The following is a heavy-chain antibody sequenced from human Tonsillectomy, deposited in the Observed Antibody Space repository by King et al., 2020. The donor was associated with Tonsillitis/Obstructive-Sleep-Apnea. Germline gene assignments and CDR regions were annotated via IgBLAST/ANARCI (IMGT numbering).Heavy chain of an antibody. J-gene: IGHJ3*02. Sequence: VQLVESGGGLVQPGGSLRLSCAASGFTFSSYAMTWVRQAPGKGLEWVSGISGSGGSTYYADSVKGRFTISRDNSKNTLYLQMNSLRAEDTAVYYCAKIRSIWFGELENDAFDIWGQGTMVTVSS. CDR2: ISGSGGST. D-gene: IGHD3-10*01. V-gene: IGHV3-23*04. CDR3: AKIRSIWFGELENDAFDI. CDR1: GFTFSSYA.